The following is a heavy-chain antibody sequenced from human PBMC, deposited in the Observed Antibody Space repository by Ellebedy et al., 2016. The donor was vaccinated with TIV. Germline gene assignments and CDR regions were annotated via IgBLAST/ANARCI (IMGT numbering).Heavy chain of an antibody. CDR1: GCTFNNYA. Sequence: AASVKVSCQASGCTFNNYAINWVRQAPGQELEWMGGIIPIFVTPNYARKFLGRVTITADESTRTAYMAMSGLRSEDTAVYYCARFTEGSSGPDYWGQGTLVTVSS. D-gene: IGHD3-22*01. V-gene: IGHV1-69*13. CDR2: IIPIFVTP. J-gene: IGHJ4*02. CDR3: ARFTEGSSGPDY.